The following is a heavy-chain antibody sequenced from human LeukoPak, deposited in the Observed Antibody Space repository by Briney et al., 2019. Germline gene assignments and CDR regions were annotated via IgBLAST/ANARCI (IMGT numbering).Heavy chain of an antibody. Sequence: PSETLSLTCTVSGGSISSYYWSWIRQPPRKGLEWIGYIYYSGSTNYNPSLKSRVTISVDTSKNQFSLKLSSVTAADTAVYYCARDSGTTGEVKFDPWGQGTLVTVSS. D-gene: IGHD3-10*01. CDR3: ARDSGTTGEVKFDP. CDR1: GGSISSYY. CDR2: IYYSGST. J-gene: IGHJ5*02. V-gene: IGHV4-59*01.